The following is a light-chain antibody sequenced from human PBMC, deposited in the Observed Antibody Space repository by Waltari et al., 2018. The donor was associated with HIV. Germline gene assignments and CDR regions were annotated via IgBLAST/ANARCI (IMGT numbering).Light chain of an antibody. CDR3: QQYYSPPPT. CDR2: LAS. V-gene: IGKV4-1*01. Sequence: DVVMTQAPDVLAGLLGERATINCKSSPNVFYTSSGKNYIAWCQQRPVQSPKLLIYLASIRESGVAVRCSGGGSGTNFNLTISSVQAEDVADYFCQQYYSPPPTFGRGTKVEI. CDR1: PNVFYTSSGKNY. J-gene: IGKJ1*01.